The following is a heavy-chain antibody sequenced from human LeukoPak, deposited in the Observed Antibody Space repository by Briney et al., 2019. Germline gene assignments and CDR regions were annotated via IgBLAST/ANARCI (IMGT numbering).Heavy chain of an antibody. V-gene: IGHV1-18*04. CDR1: GYTFTNYG. Sequence: ASVKLSCKASGYTFTNYGISWVRQAPGPGLEWMGWISAYNGNTNNAQKLQGRVTMTTYTSTSTAYMELRSLRSDDTAVYNCARGYSSSWYFDYWGQGTLVTVSS. CDR3: ARGYSSSWYFDY. CDR2: ISAYNGNT. J-gene: IGHJ4*02. D-gene: IGHD6-13*01.